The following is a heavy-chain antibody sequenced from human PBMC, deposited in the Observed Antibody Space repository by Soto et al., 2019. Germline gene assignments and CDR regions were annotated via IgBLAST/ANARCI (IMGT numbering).Heavy chain of an antibody. Sequence: GASVKVSCKASGGTFSSYAISWVRQAPGQGLGWMGGIIPIFGTANYAQKFQGRVTITADKSTSTAYMELSSVVADDTGIYYCARGCGLSRFDSWGQGTLVTVSS. V-gene: IGHV1-69*06. D-gene: IGHD2-21*01. CDR2: IIPIFGTA. CDR3: ARGCGLSRFDS. J-gene: IGHJ4*02. CDR1: GGTFSSYA.